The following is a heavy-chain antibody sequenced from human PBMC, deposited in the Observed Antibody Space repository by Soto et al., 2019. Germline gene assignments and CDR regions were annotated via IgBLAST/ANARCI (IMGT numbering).Heavy chain of an antibody. CDR1: GGSFSGYY. V-gene: IGHV4-34*01. CDR2: INHSGST. J-gene: IGHJ6*02. CDR3: AIEGGEMATGYYCYGMDV. Sequence: PSETLSLTCAVYGGSFSGYYWSWIRQPPGKGLEWIGEINHSGSTNYNPSLKSRVTISVDTSKNQFSLKLSSVTAADTAVYYCAIEGGEMATGYYCYGMDVWGQGTTVTVSS. D-gene: IGHD5-12*01.